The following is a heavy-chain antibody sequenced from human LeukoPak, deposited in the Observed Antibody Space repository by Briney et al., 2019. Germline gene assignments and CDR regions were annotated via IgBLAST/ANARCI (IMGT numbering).Heavy chain of an antibody. D-gene: IGHD1-26*01. CDR3: ARESTAFGATHNIVYYFDY. J-gene: IGHJ4*02. V-gene: IGHV4-4*07. CDR2: IYTSGST. Sequence: PSETLSLTCTVSGGSISSYYWSWIRQPAGKGLEWIGRIYTSGSTNYNPSLKSRVTMSVDTSKNQFSLKLSSVTAADTAVYYCARESTAFGATHNIVYYFDYWGQGTLVTVSS. CDR1: GGSISSYY.